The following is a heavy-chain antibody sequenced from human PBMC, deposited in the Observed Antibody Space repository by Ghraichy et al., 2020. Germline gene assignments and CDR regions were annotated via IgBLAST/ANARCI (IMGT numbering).Heavy chain of an antibody. J-gene: IGHJ5*02. CDR1: GGSISSYY. V-gene: IGHV4-59*01. D-gene: IGHD1-26*01. Sequence: SETLSLTCTVSGGSISSYYWSWIRQPPGKGLEWIGYIYYSGSTNYNPSLKSRVTISVDTSKNQFSLKLSSVTAADTAVYYCARDLGATLGGLAGWFDPWGQGTLVTVSS. CDR3: ARDLGATLGGLAGWFDP. CDR2: IYYSGST.